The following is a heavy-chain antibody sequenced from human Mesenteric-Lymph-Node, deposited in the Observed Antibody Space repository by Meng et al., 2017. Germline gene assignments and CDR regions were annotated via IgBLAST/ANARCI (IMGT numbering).Heavy chain of an antibody. CDR3: ARQSSDSSAYYRVDY. Sequence: KVSCKGSGYSFTSYWIGWVRQMPGKGLEWMGIIRPSDSDTRYSPSFQGQVAISADKSITTAYLQWNSLKASDTAMYYCARQSSDSSAYYRVDYWGQGNLVTGSS. CDR1: GYSFTSYW. J-gene: IGHJ4*02. D-gene: IGHD3-22*01. V-gene: IGHV5-51*01. CDR2: IRPSDSDT.